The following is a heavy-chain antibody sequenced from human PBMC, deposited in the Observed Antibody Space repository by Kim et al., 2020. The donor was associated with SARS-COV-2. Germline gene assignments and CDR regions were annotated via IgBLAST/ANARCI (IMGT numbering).Heavy chain of an antibody. J-gene: IGHJ4*02. D-gene: IGHD1-26*01. Sequence: PPLESRVTISVDTSKTQFSLKLSSVTAADTAVYYCARHVGWELLREFFDYWGQGTLVTVSS. CDR3: ARHVGWELLREFFDY. V-gene: IGHV4-39*01.